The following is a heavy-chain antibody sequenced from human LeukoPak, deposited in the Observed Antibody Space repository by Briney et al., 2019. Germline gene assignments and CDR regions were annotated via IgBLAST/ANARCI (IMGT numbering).Heavy chain of an antibody. J-gene: IGHJ3*02. Sequence: ASVKVSCKVSGYTLTELSMHWVRQAPGKGLEWMGGFDPEDGETIYAQKFQGRVTMTEDTSTDTAYMELSSLRSEDTAVYYCATGHLVVVVAAYAFDIWGQRTMVTVSS. CDR1: GYTLTELS. CDR3: ATGHLVVVVAAYAFDI. CDR2: FDPEDGET. V-gene: IGHV1-24*01. D-gene: IGHD2-15*01.